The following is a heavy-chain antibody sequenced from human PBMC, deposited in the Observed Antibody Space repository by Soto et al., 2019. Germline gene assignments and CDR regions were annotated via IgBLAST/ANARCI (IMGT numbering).Heavy chain of an antibody. CDR3: ARDSPPPRE. CDR1: GYTFTSYH. CDR2: ISAYNGNT. Sequence: QVQLVQSGAEVKKPGASVKVSCKASGYTFTSYHITWVRQAPGKGLEWMGWISAYNGNTNYAQKLQGRVTMTTDTSTRTAYMRLRSLRSDATAGYYCARDSPPPREWGQGTLVTVSS. V-gene: IGHV1-18*01. J-gene: IGHJ4*02.